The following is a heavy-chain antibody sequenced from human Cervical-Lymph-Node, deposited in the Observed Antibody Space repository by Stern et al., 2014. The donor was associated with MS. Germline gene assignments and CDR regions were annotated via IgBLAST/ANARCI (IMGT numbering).Heavy chain of an antibody. CDR2: ISSSGDHI. D-gene: IGHD3-10*01. V-gene: IGHV3-11*01. Sequence: VQLVESGGGLVKPGGSLRLSCAASGFSFRNYYMSWIRQAQGKGLEWDSYISSSGDHIDYADSVKGRFTISRDNAKNSLYLQMNSLRADDTAIYYCVRADGSTDDYWGQGTLVTVSS. J-gene: IGHJ4*02. CDR1: GFSFRNYY. CDR3: VRADGSTDDY.